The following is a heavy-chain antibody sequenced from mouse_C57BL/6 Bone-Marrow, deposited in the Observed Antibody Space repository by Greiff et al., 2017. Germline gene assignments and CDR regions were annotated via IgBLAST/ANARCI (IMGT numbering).Heavy chain of an antibody. Sequence: EVMLVESGGGLVKPGGSLKLSCAASGFTFSSYAMSWVRQTPEKRLAWVATISDGGSYTYYPDHVKGRFTISRDNAKNNLYLPRSHLKSEYTARYYCARAWRWLPWYFDVWGTGTTVTVSS. CDR2: ISDGGSYT. V-gene: IGHV5-4*03. CDR1: GFTFSSYA. J-gene: IGHJ1*03. D-gene: IGHD2-3*01. CDR3: ARAWRWLPWYFDV.